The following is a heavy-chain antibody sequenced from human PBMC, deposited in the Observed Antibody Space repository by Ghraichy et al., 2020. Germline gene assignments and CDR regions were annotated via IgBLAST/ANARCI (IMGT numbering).Heavy chain of an antibody. D-gene: IGHD2-21*02. J-gene: IGHJ1*01. Sequence: SETLYLTCTVSGGSISSSSYYWGWIRQPPGKGLEWIGSIYYSGSTYYNPSLKSRVTISVDTSKNQFSLRLNSVTAADTAVYYCARHSSVTAFYFQHWGQGTLVAVSS. CDR2: IYYSGST. CDR3: ARHSSVTAFYFQH. CDR1: GGSISSSSYY. V-gene: IGHV4-39*01.